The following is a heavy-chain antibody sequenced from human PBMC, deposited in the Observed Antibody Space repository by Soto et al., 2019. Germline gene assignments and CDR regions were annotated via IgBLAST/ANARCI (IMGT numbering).Heavy chain of an antibody. J-gene: IGHJ4*02. CDR2: IYYSGST. CDR3: ARDQPPLGGYYDSSGYYDY. CDR1: CGSISSGGYY. V-gene: IGHV4-31*03. D-gene: IGHD3-22*01. Sequence: SETLSLTCTVSCGSISSGGYYWSWIRQHPGKGLEWIGYIYYSGSTYYNPSLKSRVTISVDTSKNQFSLKLSSVTAADTAVYYCARDQPPLGGYYDSSGYYDYWGQGTLVTVSS.